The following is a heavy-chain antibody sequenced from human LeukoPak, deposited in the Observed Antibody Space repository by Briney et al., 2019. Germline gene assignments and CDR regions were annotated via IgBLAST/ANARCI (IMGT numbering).Heavy chain of an antibody. CDR3: ASPESSGGYAFDI. V-gene: IGHV4-38-2*02. Sequence: SETLSLTCTVSGYSISSGYYWGWIRQPPGKGLEWIGSIYHSGSTNYNPSLKSRVTISVDTSKNQFSLKLSSVTAADTAVYYCASPESSGGYAFDIWGQGTMVTVSS. CDR1: GYSISSGYY. J-gene: IGHJ3*02. CDR2: IYHSGST. D-gene: IGHD3-10*01.